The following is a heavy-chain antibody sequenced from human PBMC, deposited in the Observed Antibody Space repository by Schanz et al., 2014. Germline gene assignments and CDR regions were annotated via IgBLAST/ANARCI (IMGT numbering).Heavy chain of an antibody. CDR3: ARLWGGWRIPDY. CDR2: VNHGGYT. D-gene: IGHD6-19*01. CDR1: GGSFSGYW. V-gene: IGHV4-34*01. Sequence: QVQLQQWGAGLLKPSETLSLTCAFSGGSFSGYWWTWVRQSPGKGLEWIGEVNHGGYTNYNPSLKSRVTISLDTSKNQFSLKLSSVIAADTAVYYCARLWGGWRIPDYWGQGTLVTVSS. J-gene: IGHJ4*02.